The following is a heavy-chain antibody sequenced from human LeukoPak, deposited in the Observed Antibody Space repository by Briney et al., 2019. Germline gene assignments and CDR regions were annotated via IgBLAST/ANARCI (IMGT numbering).Heavy chain of an antibody. CDR2: INHSGGT. V-gene: IGHV4-34*01. Sequence: SETLSLTCAVYGGSFSGYYWSWIRQPPGKGLEWIGEINHSGGTNYNPSLKSRVTISVDTSKNQFSLKLSSVTAADTAVYYCARGRYYDYVWGSYRNPPLDYWGQGTLVTVSS. J-gene: IGHJ4*02. CDR1: GGSFSGYY. D-gene: IGHD3-16*02. CDR3: ARGRYYDYVWGSYRNPPLDY.